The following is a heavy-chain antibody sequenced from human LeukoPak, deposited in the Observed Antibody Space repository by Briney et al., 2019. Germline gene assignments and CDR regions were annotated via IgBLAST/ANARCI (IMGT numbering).Heavy chain of an antibody. CDR2: ISASGGGT. Sequence: GGSLRLSCAASGFTLIHYVMNWVRQAPGKGLEWVSSISASGGGTYYADSVKGRFTISRDTSKNTLYLQMNSLRAEDTAVYYFAPMAAIIDYRVQGTLATVSS. V-gene: IGHV3-23*01. CDR3: APMAAIIDY. J-gene: IGHJ4*02. D-gene: IGHD6-25*01. CDR1: GFTLIHYV.